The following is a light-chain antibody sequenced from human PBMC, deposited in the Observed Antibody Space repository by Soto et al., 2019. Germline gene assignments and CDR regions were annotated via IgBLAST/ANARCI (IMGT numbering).Light chain of an antibody. CDR2: GAS. CDR3: QQYGNSPPT. J-gene: IGKJ1*01. CDR1: QSVSSSY. V-gene: IGKV3-20*01. Sequence: EIVMTQSPATLSLPPGERATLSCRASQSVSSSYLAWYQQKPGQAPRFLIYGASSRATGIPDRFSGSGSGTDFTLTISRLEPEDFAVYYCQQYGNSPPTFGQGTKVDIK.